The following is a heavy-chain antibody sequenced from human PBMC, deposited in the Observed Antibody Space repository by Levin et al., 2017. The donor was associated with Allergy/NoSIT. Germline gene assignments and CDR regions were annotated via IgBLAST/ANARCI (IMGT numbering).Heavy chain of an antibody. D-gene: IGHD3-10*01. Sequence: HAGGSLRLSCAASGFTLSSYVMSWVRQAPGKGLEWVSSISGSGGSTYYADSVKGRFTISRDTSKNTLYLQMNSLRAEDTAVYYCAKDKAASGSSGFGYWGQGTLVTVSS. J-gene: IGHJ4*02. CDR2: ISGSGGST. V-gene: IGHV3-23*01. CDR1: GFTLSSYV. CDR3: AKDKAASGSSGFGY.